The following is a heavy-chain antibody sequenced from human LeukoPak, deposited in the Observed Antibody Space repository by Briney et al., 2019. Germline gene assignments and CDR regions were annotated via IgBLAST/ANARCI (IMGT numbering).Heavy chain of an antibody. V-gene: IGHV4-59*08. Sequence: SETLSLTCTVSGGSISSYYWSWIRQPPGKGLEWIGYIYYSGSTNYNPSLKSRVTISVDTSKNQFSLKLSSVTAADTAVYYCARLVRGVWEPSYFDYWGQGTLVTVSS. D-gene: IGHD3-10*01. CDR2: IYYSGST. J-gene: IGHJ4*02. CDR1: GGSISSYY. CDR3: ARLVRGVWEPSYFDY.